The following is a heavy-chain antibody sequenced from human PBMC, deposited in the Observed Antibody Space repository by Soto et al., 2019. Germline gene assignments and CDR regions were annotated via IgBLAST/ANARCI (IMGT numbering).Heavy chain of an antibody. J-gene: IGHJ6*02. V-gene: IGHV6-1*01. CDR3: ARRYSAYGVGAQDV. Sequence: PSQTLSLTCVISGDSVSSNTAAWNWVRQSPTRGLEWLGRTYYRSKWSSDYAVSVKSRITINPDTSKNQFSLQLNSVTPEDTAVYYCARRYSAYGVGAQDVWGQGTTVTVSS. CDR2: TYYRSKWSS. CDR1: GDSVSSNTAA. D-gene: IGHD5-12*01.